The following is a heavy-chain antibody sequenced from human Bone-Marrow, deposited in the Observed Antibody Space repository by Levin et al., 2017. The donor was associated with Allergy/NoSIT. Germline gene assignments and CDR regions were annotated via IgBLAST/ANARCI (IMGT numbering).Heavy chain of an antibody. CDR2: IIPVLGIA. V-gene: IGHV1-69*02. Sequence: RASVKVSCKATGDTFSRKTVSWVRQGPGQGLEWMGRIIPVLGIADYAQRFQGRISITADTSTATVYMELTSLRSEDTAVYYCAREPLQHGEQLWTNPFDFWGQGTLVTVSS. D-gene: IGHD1/OR15-1a*01. CDR1: GDTFSRKT. CDR3: AREPLQHGEQLWTNPFDF. J-gene: IGHJ4*02.